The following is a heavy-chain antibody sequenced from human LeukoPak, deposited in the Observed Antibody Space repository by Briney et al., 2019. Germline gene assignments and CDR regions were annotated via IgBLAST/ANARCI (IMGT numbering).Heavy chain of an antibody. CDR3: ARGSGVQLWSSLDY. CDR1: GFTFSSYN. D-gene: IGHD5-18*01. V-gene: IGHV3-21*01. J-gene: IGHJ4*02. CDR2: ISSGSTYI. Sequence: GGSPRLSCAASGFTFSSYNMNWVRQAPGKGLEWVSFISSGSTYIYYADSLKGRFTISRDNAKNSLYLQMNSLRAEDTAVYYCARGSGVQLWSSLDYWGQGTLVTVSS.